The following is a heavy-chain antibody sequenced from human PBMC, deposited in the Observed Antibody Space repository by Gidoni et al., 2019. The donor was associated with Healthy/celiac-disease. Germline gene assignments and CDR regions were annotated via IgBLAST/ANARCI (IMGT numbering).Heavy chain of an antibody. D-gene: IGHD4-17*01. Sequence: QVQLQQWGAGLLKPSETLSLTCAVYGGSFSGYYWSWIRQPPGKGLEWIGEINHSGSTNYNPSLKSRVTISVDTSKNQFSLKLSSVTAADTAVYYCARHLRVYHYGDYVRGGSQFDPWGQGTLVTVSS. CDR2: INHSGST. CDR1: GGSFSGYY. V-gene: IGHV4-34*01. CDR3: ARHLRVYHYGDYVRGGSQFDP. J-gene: IGHJ5*02.